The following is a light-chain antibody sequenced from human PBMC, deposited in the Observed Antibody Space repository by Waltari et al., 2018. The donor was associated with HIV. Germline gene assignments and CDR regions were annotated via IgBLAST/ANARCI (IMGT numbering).Light chain of an antibody. J-gene: IGKJ4*01. CDR3: QQYNNWPLT. CDR1: QSGSSN. CDR2: GAS. V-gene: IGKV3-15*01. Sequence: EIVMTQSPATLSVSPGERATLSCRARQSGSSNLAWYQQKPGQAPRLLIYGASTRATGVPARFSGSGSGTEFTLTISSLQSEDFAVYYCQQYNNWPLTFGGGTKVEIK.